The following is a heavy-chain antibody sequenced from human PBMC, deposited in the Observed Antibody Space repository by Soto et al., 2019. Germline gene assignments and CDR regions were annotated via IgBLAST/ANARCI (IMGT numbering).Heavy chain of an antibody. J-gene: IGHJ5*02. Sequence: PSETLSLTSTYSCGSSISGSYYWGGILQPRGRELEWIGRIYYSGRTYYNPSLKRRATISVDTSKNRFSLKLSSVTAADTAVYYCASHRGPMVRGVISNWFDPWRQGTLVTVSS. CDR3: ASHRGPMVRGVISNWFDP. CDR2: IYYSGRT. CDR1: CGSSISGSYY. V-gene: IGHV4-39*01. D-gene: IGHD3-10*01.